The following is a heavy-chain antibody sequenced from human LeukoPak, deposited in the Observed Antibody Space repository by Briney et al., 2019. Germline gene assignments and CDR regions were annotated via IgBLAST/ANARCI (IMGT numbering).Heavy chain of an antibody. V-gene: IGHV3-30-3*02. CDR3: AKRTSQWHDSPPDY. CDR2: ISYDGSNK. CDR1: GFTFSSYA. D-gene: IGHD6-19*01. J-gene: IGHJ4*02. Sequence: GRSLRLSCAASGFTFSSYAMHWVRQAPGKGLEWVAVISYDGSNKYYADSVKGRFTISRDNSRNTLYLQMNSLRAEDTAVYYCAKRTSQWHDSPPDYWGQGTLVTVSS.